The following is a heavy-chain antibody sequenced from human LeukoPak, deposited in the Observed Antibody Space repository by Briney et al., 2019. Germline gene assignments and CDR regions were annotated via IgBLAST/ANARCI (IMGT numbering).Heavy chain of an antibody. J-gene: IGHJ4*02. CDR1: GYTFTSYY. V-gene: IGHV1-46*01. CDR2: INPSGGGT. D-gene: IGHD3-22*01. CDR3: ARGGYDSSGYLYYFDY. Sequence: GASVKVSCKASGYTFTSYYMHWVRQAPGQGLEWMGIINPSGGGTSYAQKFQGRVTMTRDTPTSTVYMELSSLRSEDTAVYYCARGGYDSSGYLYYFDYWGQGTLVTVSS.